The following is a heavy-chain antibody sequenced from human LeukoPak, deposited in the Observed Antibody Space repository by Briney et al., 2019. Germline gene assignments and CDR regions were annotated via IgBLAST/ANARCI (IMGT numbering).Heavy chain of an antibody. CDR1: GGSISSYY. V-gene: IGHV4-4*07. CDR3: ARVVVYGDYPSWFDP. D-gene: IGHD4-17*01. Sequence: SETLSLTCTVSGGSISSYYWSWIRQPAGKGLEWIGRIYTSGSTNYNPSLKSRVTISVDTSKNQFSLKLSSVTAADTAVYYCARVVVYGDYPSWFDPWGQGTLVTVSS. J-gene: IGHJ5*02. CDR2: IYTSGST.